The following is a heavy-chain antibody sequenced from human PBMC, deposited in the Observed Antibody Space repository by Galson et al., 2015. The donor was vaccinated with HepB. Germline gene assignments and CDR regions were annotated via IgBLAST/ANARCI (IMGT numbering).Heavy chain of an antibody. Sequence: SVKVSCKASGYIFTGYHMHWVRQAPGQGLEWMGWINPNSGGTNSPRKFQGRVTMTRDTSISTAYMELSRLRSDDTAIYYCARGGGSSSWYAAFDIWGQETMVTVSS. D-gene: IGHD6-13*01. J-gene: IGHJ3*02. CDR2: INPNSGGT. V-gene: IGHV1-2*02. CDR3: ARGGGSSSWYAAFDI. CDR1: GYIFTGYH.